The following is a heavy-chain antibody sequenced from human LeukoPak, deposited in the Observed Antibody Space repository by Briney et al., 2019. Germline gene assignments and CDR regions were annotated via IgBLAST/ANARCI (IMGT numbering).Heavy chain of an antibody. CDR2: ISGSGYNT. D-gene: IGHD1-26*01. CDR3: AKGLIVGITTASDQ. Sequence: GGSLRLSCAASGFTFSSYAMSWVRQAPGKGLEWISDISGSGYNTYYAEFLKGRFTIYRDNSKNRLYMQMNSVREEDTGVYYCAKGLIVGITTASDQWGQGTLVTVSS. J-gene: IGHJ4*02. V-gene: IGHV3-23*01. CDR1: GFTFSSYA.